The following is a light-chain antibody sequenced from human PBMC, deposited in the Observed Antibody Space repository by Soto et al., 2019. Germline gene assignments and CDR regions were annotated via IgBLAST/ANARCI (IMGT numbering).Light chain of an antibody. V-gene: IGKV3-20*01. CDR1: QIVASTS. CDR2: AAS. J-gene: IGKJ2*01. Sequence: EIVLTQSPGTLSLSPGDRATLSCRASQIVASTSFAWHQQSPGQAPRLLIYAASTRASDVPDRFSGSGSGTDFTLSISRLEPEDFAVYYCHQYDGSPPYTFGQGTRLEIK. CDR3: HQYDGSPPYT.